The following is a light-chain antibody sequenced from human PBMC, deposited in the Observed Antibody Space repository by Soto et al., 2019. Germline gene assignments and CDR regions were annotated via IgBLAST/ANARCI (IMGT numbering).Light chain of an antibody. CDR3: QQYNAYPWT. V-gene: IGKV1-5*01. CDR1: QSISSW. J-gene: IGKJ1*01. CDR2: DAS. Sequence: DIQMTQSPSTLSASVGDRVTITCRASQSISSWLAWYQQNPGKAPKLLMFDASSLDSGVPSRFSGSGSGTEFTLTISSLQPDDFATYYCQQYNAYPWTFGQGTKVEFK.